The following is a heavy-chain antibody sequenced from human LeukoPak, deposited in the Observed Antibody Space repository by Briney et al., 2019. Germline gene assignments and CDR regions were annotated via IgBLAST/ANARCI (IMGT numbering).Heavy chain of an antibody. CDR1: GYTFTSYN. V-gene: IGHV1-8*01. CDR3: ARGRGSSWYLFWFDP. J-gene: IGHJ5*02. Sequence: RASVKVSCKASGYTFTSYNINWVRQATGQGLEWMGRMNPNSGNTGYAQTFQGRVTMTRNTSISTAYMELSSLRSEDTAGYYCARGRGSSWYLFWFDPWGQGTLVSVSS. CDR2: MNPNSGNT. D-gene: IGHD6-13*01.